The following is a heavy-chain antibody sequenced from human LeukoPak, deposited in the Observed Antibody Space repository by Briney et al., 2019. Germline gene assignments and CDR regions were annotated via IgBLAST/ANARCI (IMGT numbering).Heavy chain of an antibody. CDR2: ISSSSSYI. V-gene: IGHV3-21*01. CDR3: ARDLGQYYDTSDNWFDP. Sequence: GGSLRLSCAASGFSFSTYAMNWVRQAPGKRLEWVSSISSSSSYIYYADSVKGRFTISRDNAKNSLNLQMNSLRAEDTAVYYCARDLGQYYDTSDNWFDPWGQGTLVTVSS. J-gene: IGHJ5*02. CDR1: GFSFSTYA. D-gene: IGHD3-22*01.